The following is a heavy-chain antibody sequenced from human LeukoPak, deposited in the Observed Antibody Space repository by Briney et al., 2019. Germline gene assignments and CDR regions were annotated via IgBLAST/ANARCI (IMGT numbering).Heavy chain of an antibody. D-gene: IGHD3-22*01. CDR2: IYHSGST. CDR3: ARLDSSGYSDAFDI. J-gene: IGHJ3*02. V-gene: IGHV4-4*02. CDR1: GVSISSSNW. Sequence: SETLSLTCAVSGVSISSSNWWHWVRQPPGKGLEWIGEIYHSGSTNYNPSLKSRVTISVDKSKNQFSLKLSSVTAADTAVYYCARLDSSGYSDAFDIWGQGTMVTVSS.